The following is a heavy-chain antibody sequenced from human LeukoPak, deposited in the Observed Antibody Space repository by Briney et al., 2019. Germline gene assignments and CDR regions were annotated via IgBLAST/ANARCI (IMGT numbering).Heavy chain of an antibody. D-gene: IGHD3-3*01. CDR2: ISAYNGNT. CDR3: ARSPPITPAVYYFYYMDV. J-gene: IGHJ6*03. V-gene: IGHV1-18*04. Sequence: ASVKVSCKASGYTFTSYGISWVRQAPGQGLEWMGWISAYNGNTNYAQKLQGRVTMTTDTSTSTAYMELRRLRSDDTAVYYCARSPPITPAVYYFYYMDVWGKGNTVTVSS. CDR1: GYTFTSYG.